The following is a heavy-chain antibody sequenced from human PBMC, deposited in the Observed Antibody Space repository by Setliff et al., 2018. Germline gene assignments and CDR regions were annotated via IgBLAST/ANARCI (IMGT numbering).Heavy chain of an antibody. V-gene: IGHV1-18*01. J-gene: IGHJ4*02. D-gene: IGHD2-8*01. CDR1: DYILTSYG. Sequence: ASVKVSCKTSDYILTSYGLSWVRQAPGQGLDWMGWISTYNGHTNYAQKLQGRVTMTTGTSTGIAYMELRSLRSDDTAIYFCARLVRYCTKVACQRLSGAEHWGQGTLVTVSS. CDR2: ISTYNGHT. CDR3: ARLVRYCTKVACQRLSGAEH.